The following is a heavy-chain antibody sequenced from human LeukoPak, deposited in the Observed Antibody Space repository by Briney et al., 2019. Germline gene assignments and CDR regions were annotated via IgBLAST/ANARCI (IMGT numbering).Heavy chain of an antibody. Sequence: SETLSLTCTVSGGSISSYYWSWIRQPAGKGLEWIGRIYTSGSTNYNPSLKSRVTMSVDTSKNQFSLKLSSVTAADTAVYYCARDVRYFDWLLWGYYYYYMDVWGKGTTVTVSS. J-gene: IGHJ6*03. CDR1: GGSISSYY. CDR3: ARDVRYFDWLLWGYYYYYMDV. CDR2: IYTSGST. V-gene: IGHV4-4*07. D-gene: IGHD3-9*01.